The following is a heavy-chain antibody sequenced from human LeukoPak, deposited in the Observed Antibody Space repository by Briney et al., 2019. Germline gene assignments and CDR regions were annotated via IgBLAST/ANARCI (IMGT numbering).Heavy chain of an antibody. J-gene: IGHJ4*02. Sequence: GGSLRLSCATSGFTFSSYAMYWVRQAPGKGLEYVLGISSNGDSTYYANSVKGRFTISRDNSKNTLYLQMGSLRAEDMDVYYCARATTRGSDYWGQGTLVTVSS. CDR1: GFTFSSYA. V-gene: IGHV3-64*01. CDR2: ISSNGDST. CDR3: ARATTRGSDY. D-gene: IGHD1-1*01.